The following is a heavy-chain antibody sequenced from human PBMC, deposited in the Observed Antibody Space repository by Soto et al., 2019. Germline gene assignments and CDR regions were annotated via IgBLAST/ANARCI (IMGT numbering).Heavy chain of an antibody. D-gene: IGHD3-3*01. Sequence: GGSLRLSCSASGFTFSSYAMHWVRQAPGKGLEYVSAISSNGGSTYYADSVKGRFTISRDNSKNTLYLQMSSLRAEDTAVYYCVKERLIITIFGAVPLDVWGQGTKVTVSS. CDR2: ISSNGGST. CDR1: GFTFSSYA. V-gene: IGHV3-64D*06. CDR3: VKERLIITIFGAVPLDV. J-gene: IGHJ6*02.